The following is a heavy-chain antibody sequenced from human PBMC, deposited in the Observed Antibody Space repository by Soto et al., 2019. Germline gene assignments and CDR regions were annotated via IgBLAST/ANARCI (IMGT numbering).Heavy chain of an antibody. J-gene: IGHJ4*02. CDR2: IYYSGST. Sequence: SETLSLTCTVSGGSISSSSYYWGWIRQPPGKGLEWIGSIYYSGSTYYNPSLKSRVTISVDTSKNQFSLKLSSVTAADTAVYYCARDPGSSYGPPDYWGQGTLVTVSS. CDR3: ARDPGSSYGPPDY. CDR1: GGSISSSSYY. V-gene: IGHV4-39*02. D-gene: IGHD5-18*01.